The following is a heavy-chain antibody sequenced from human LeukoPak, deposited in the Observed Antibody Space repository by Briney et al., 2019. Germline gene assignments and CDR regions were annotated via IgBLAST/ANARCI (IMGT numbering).Heavy chain of an antibody. J-gene: IGHJ4*02. CDR3: ARVWGYCSSTSCYQLPLDY. CDR1: GFTFSSYA. CDR2: ISSNGGST. V-gene: IGHV3-64*01. D-gene: IGHD2-2*01. Sequence: PGGSLRLSCAASGFTFSSYAMHWVRQAPGKGLEYVSAISSNGGSTYYANSVKGRFTISRDNSKNTLYLQMGSLRAEDMAVYYCARVWGYCSSTSCYQLPLDYWGQGTLVTVSS.